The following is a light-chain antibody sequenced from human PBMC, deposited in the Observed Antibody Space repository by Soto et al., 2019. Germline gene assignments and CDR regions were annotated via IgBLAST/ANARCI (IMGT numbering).Light chain of an antibody. J-gene: IGKJ5*01. Sequence: EIVLTQSPATLSLSPGERAALSCRASQNVNSFLAWYQHKPGQAPRLLIYDASNRATGIPARFSGSGSGTDFTLTISRLEPEDFAVYYCQQYGTSPSITFGPGTRLEF. CDR3: QQYGTSPSIT. CDR2: DAS. V-gene: IGKV3-11*01. CDR1: QNVNSF.